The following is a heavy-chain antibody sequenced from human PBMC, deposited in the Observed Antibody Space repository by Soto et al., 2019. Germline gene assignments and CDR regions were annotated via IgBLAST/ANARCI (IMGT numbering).Heavy chain of an antibody. D-gene: IGHD1-26*01. CDR3: ARDKGTTCLDT. CDR1: GLPFSASG. J-gene: IGHJ5*02. Sequence: QAQLVESGGGVVQPGRSLRLSCAASGLPFSASGMHWVRQAPGKGLEWVAMIWSDGSKEYYADSVKGRFTITRDNSKNMIFLQMDSLRAEDTAVYYCARDKGTTCLDTWGLGNMVTVSS. V-gene: IGHV3-33*01. CDR2: IWSDGSKE.